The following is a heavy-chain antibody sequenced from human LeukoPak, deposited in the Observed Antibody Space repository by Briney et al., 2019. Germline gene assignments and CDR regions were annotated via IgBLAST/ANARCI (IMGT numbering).Heavy chain of an antibody. CDR3: ARDLEYTNSSVTTLGFDY. CDR1: GFTFSSYW. CDR2: IKQDGSEK. V-gene: IGHV3-7*03. J-gene: IGHJ4*02. D-gene: IGHD6-19*01. Sequence: PGGSLRLSCAASGFTFSSYWMSWVRQAPGKGLEWVANIKQDGSEKYYVDSVKGRFTISRDNTKNSLYLQMNSLSHEDTAVDYCARDLEYTNSSVTTLGFDYWGQGTMVTVSS.